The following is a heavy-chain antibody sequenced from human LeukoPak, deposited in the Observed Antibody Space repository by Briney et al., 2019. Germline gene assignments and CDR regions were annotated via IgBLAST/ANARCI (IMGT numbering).Heavy chain of an antibody. CDR2: INWNGGST. J-gene: IGHJ6*03. D-gene: IGHD4-17*01. CDR3: ARGAYGAASDYYYYMDV. Sequence: GGSLRLSCAASGFTFDDYGMRWVRQAPGKGLEWVSGINWNGGSTGYADSVKGRFTISRDNAKNSLYLQMNSLRAEDTALYYCARGAYGAASDYYYYMDVWGKGTTVTVSS. CDR1: GFTFDDYG. V-gene: IGHV3-20*04.